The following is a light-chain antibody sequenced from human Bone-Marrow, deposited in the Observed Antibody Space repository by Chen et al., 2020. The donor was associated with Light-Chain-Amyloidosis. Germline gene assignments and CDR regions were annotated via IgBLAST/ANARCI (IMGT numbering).Light chain of an antibody. Sequence: SYVLTQPSSVSAAPAQTATIACGGNNIGSTSVHWYQQTPGQAPLLVVYDDSDRPSGIPERLSGSNSGNTATLTISRVEAGDEADYYCQVWDRSSDRPVFGGGTKLTVL. J-gene: IGLJ3*02. CDR2: DDS. CDR3: QVWDRSSDRPV. V-gene: IGLV3-21*02. CDR1: NIGSTS.